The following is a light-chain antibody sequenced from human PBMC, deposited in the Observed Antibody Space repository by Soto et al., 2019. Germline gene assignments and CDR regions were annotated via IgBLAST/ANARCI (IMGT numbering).Light chain of an antibody. CDR1: QSVSSS. Sequence: EIVLTQSPATLSLSPGERATLSCRASQSVSSSLAWYLQKPGQAPRLLIYDASNRATGIPARFSGSGSGTDFTLTISSLEPEDLAVYYCQQRSNWPPMYTFGQGTKLEIK. CDR3: QQRSNWPPMYT. CDR2: DAS. V-gene: IGKV3-11*01. J-gene: IGKJ2*01.